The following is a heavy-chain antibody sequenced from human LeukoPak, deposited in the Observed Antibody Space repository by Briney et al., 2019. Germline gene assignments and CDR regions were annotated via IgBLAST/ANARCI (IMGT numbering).Heavy chain of an antibody. CDR2: IHNSGTT. J-gene: IGHJ4*02. CDR1: GGPFSGYF. D-gene: IGHD2/OR15-2a*01. CDR3: SRRYYYKLGSFPFDF. Sequence: PSETLSLTCAVSGGPFSGYFWSWIRQSSGKGLEWIGEIHNSGTTNYNPSLNSRVTISEDTSKNQFYLNLSSVTAAGTGVYYCSRRYYYKLGSFPFDFLGQGTMVSVCS. V-gene: IGHV4-34*01.